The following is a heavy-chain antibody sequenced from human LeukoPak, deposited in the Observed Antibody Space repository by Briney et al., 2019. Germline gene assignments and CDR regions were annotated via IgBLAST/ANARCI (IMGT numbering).Heavy chain of an antibody. J-gene: IGHJ5*02. V-gene: IGHV4-59*01. CDR2: IYYSGST. Sequence: SETLSLTCAVSGGSISSYYWSWIRQPPGKGLEWIGYIYYSGSTNYNPSPKSRVTISVDTSKNQFSLKLSSVTAADTAVYYCARVNRYYYDSSGYLDNWFDPWGQGTLVTVSS. CDR1: GGSISSYY. CDR3: ARVNRYYYDSSGYLDNWFDP. D-gene: IGHD3-22*01.